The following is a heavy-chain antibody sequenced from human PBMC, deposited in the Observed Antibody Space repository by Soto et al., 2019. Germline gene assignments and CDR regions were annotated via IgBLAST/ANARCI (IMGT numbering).Heavy chain of an antibody. CDR1: GFTFSSYT. CDR2: ISSSGGST. J-gene: IGHJ4*01. CDR3: AKGWGDY. Sequence: EVQLLESGGGLVQPGGSLRLSCAASGFTFSSYTMSWVRQGPGKGLEWVSGISSSGGSTVYADSVKGRFTLSRDNLKNTLYLQMNSLRAADTGVYYCAKGWGDYWGQGTPVTVSS. D-gene: IGHD7-27*01. V-gene: IGHV3-23*01.